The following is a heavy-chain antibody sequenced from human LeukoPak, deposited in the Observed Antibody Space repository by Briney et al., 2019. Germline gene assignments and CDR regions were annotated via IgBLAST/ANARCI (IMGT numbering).Heavy chain of an antibody. V-gene: IGHV3-30*02. Sequence: GEALMLSCSAPGYTFSNDVMHWVRQAPAKVQGWVAFIRYDGSDQYYADSVKGRLTISRDNSKYSLSLQMNSLRAEDTAVYYCAKDQSGSNNPNAFDFWGQGTKVTVSS. CDR2: IRYDGSDQ. CDR1: GYTFSNDV. J-gene: IGHJ3*01. CDR3: AKDQSGSNNPNAFDF. D-gene: IGHD1-26*01.